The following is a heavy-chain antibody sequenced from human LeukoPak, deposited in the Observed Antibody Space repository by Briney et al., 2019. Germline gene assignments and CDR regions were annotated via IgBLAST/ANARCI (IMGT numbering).Heavy chain of an antibody. CDR1: GGSISSYY. CDR3: ARHFGLRYFDWSYYFDY. V-gene: IGHV4-34*01. J-gene: IGHJ4*02. D-gene: IGHD3-9*01. CDR2: INHSGST. Sequence: SETLSLTCTVSGGSISSYYWSWIRQPPGKGLEWIGEINHSGSTNYNPSLKSRVTISVDTSKNQFSLKLSSVTAADTAVYYCARHFGLRYFDWSYYFDYWGQGTLVTVSS.